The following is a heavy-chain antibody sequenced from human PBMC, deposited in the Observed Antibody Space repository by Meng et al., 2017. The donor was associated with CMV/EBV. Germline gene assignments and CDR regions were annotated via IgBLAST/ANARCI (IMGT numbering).Heavy chain of an antibody. CDR3: ARDPHPYDFWSGYYNPFYYYGMDV. Sequence: GESLKISCAGSGLTLSNYGVTWVRQAPGKGLEWVPSISSSSSYIYYADSVKGRFTISRDNAKNSLYLQMNSLRAEDTAVYYCARDPHPYDFWSGYYNPFYYYGMDVWGQGTTVTVSS. D-gene: IGHD3-3*01. CDR2: ISSSSSYI. CDR1: GLTLSNYG. V-gene: IGHV3-21*01. J-gene: IGHJ6*02.